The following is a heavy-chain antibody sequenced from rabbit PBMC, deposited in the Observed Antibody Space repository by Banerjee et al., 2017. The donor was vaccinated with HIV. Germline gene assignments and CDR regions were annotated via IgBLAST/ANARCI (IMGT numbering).Heavy chain of an antibody. D-gene: IGHD2-1*01. J-gene: IGHJ4*01. CDR1: GFSFSNKAV. Sequence: QEQLVESGGGLVRPEGSLKLSCTASGFSFSNKAVMCWVRQAPGKGLEWIACIYGGSSGSTAYASWAKGRFTISKTSSTTVTLQLNSLTAADTATYFCARGSATMTMVITGYYLYLWGPGTLVTVS. CDR3: ARGSATMTMVITGYYLYL. CDR2: IYGGSSGST. V-gene: IGHV1S45*01.